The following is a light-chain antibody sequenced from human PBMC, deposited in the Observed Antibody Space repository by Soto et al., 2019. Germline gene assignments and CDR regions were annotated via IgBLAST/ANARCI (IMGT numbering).Light chain of an antibody. Sequence: DIQVTQSPSSLSASVGDRVTITCRASQSISSYLNWYQLKPGKAPKLLIYAASSLQSGVPSRFSGSGSGTDFTLTISSLQPEDIATYYCQQSYSTPLSFGGGTKVEIK. CDR2: AAS. CDR1: QSISSY. V-gene: IGKV1-39*01. J-gene: IGKJ4*01. CDR3: QQSYSTPLS.